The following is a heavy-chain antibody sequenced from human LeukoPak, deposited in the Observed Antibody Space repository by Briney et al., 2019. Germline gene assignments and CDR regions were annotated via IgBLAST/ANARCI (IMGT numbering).Heavy chain of an antibody. CDR3: ARDQTYSGSGIYTYFDY. Sequence: SETLSLTCAVSGDSISSYYWSWIRQPPGKGLEWIGYIYWSGSTTYSPSFESRVTMSVDSSRNHLSLKLSSVTAADTAVYYCARDQTYSGSGIYTYFDYWGQGILVTVSS. V-gene: IGHV4-59*12. J-gene: IGHJ4*02. CDR1: GDSISSYY. D-gene: IGHD3-10*01. CDR2: IYWSGST.